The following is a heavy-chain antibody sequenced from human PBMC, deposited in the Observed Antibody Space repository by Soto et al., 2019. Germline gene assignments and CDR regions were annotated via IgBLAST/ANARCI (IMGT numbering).Heavy chain of an antibody. CDR3: ARRGSYFARAAFDI. D-gene: IGHD1-26*01. CDR2: IYYSRST. V-gene: IGHV4-59*01. CDR1: GCSISSYY. J-gene: IGHJ3*02. Sequence: QVQLQESGPGLVKPSETLSLTCTVSGCSISSYYWSWIRQPPGKGLEWIGYIYYSRSTNYDPAPKRRVTISVDTYKNQFSLKLSSVTAADTAVYYCARRGSYFARAAFDIWGQGTMVTVSS.